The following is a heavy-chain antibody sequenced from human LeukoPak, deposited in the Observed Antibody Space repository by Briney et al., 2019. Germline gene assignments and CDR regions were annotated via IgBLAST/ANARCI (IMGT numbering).Heavy chain of an antibody. CDR2: IYSGGST. CDR3: AKGATIEIDY. V-gene: IGHV3-53*01. CDR1: GFTVSSTY. Sequence: GGSLRLSCAASGFTVSSTYMSWVRQAPGKGLEWVSIIYSGGSTFYADSVKGRFTISRDNSKNTLYLQMNSLRAEDTAVYYCAKGATIEIDYWGQGTLVTVSS. J-gene: IGHJ4*02. D-gene: IGHD1-26*01.